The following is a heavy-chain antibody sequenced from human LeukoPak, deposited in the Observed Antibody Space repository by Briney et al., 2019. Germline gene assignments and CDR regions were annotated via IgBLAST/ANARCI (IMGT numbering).Heavy chain of an antibody. J-gene: IGHJ1*01. CDR1: GFTFSSYW. CDR3: ARDLNGSYSGFFQH. Sequence: PGGSLRLSCAASGFTFSSYWMSWVRQAPGQGLERVANIKQDGSEKYYVDSVKGRFTISRDNAKNSLYLQMNSLRAEDTAVYYCARDLNGSYSGFFQHWGQGTLVTVSS. CDR2: IKQDGSEK. D-gene: IGHD1-26*01. V-gene: IGHV3-7*01.